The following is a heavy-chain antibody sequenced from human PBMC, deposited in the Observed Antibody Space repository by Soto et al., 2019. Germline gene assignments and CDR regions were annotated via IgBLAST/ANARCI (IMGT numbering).Heavy chain of an antibody. CDR2: ISAYNGNT. CDR1: GYTFTSYG. D-gene: IGHD3-3*01. Sequence: QVQLVQSGAEVKKPGASVKVSCKASGYTFTSYGISWVRQAPGQGLEWMGWISAYNGNTNYAQKLQGRVTMTTDTSTSTAYMELRSLRSDDTAVYYCVRGPLQYYDFWSGYCPFDYWGQGTLVTVSS. CDR3: VRGPLQYYDFWSGYCPFDY. V-gene: IGHV1-18*01. J-gene: IGHJ4*02.